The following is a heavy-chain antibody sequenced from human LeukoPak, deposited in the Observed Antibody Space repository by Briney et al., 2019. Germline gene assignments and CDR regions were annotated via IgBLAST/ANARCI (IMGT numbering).Heavy chain of an antibody. J-gene: IGHJ5*02. D-gene: IGHD6-19*01. CDR2: ISSSSSTI. CDR3: ARAIEVAVAGINWFDP. Sequence: GGSLRLSCAASGFTFSSYSMNWVRQAPGKGLEWVSYISSSSSTIYYADSVKGRFTISRDNAKNSLYLQMSSLRAEDTAVYYCARAIEVAVAGINWFDPWGQGTLVTVSS. CDR1: GFTFSSYS. V-gene: IGHV3-48*01.